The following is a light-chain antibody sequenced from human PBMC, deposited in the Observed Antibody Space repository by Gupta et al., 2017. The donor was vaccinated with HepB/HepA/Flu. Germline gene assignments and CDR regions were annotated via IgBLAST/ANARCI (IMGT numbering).Light chain of an antibody. CDR3: QQHYNWPSWT. CDR1: QSVRSN. CDR2: SAS. V-gene: IGKV3-15*01. J-gene: IGKJ1*01. Sequence: ELGMTQSPATLSVSLGERATLAFRGSQSVRSNLAWYQQKPCQAARLLIYSASTRATGIPARFSGSGSSTEVTLTISSLQSEDFEAYYCQQHYNWPSWTFGQGTKVEIK.